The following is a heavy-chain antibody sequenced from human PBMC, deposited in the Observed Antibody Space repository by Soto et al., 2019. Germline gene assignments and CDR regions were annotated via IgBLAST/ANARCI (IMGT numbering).Heavy chain of an antibody. J-gene: IGHJ4*02. D-gene: IGHD1-26*01. CDR2: TYYYSGYT. CDR3: AREWAAFDF. Sequence: ASETLSLTCTVPGGSSRGHKWHWTRQPPGKGLEWIGYTYYYSGYTNSNPSLEGRVTISVDTSRNQFSLRLTSASAADTAMYYCAREWAAFDFWGQGILVTVSS. V-gene: IGHV4-59*11. CDR1: GGSSRGHK.